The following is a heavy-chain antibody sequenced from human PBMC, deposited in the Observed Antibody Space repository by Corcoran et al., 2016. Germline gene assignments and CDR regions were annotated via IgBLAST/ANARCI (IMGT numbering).Heavy chain of an antibody. D-gene: IGHD6-19*01. CDR3: ARAVAGIGRNSYYFYY. Sequence: QLQLQESGPGLVKPSETLSLTCTVSGGSISSSSYYWGWIRQPPGKGLEWIGSIYYSGSTYYNPSLKSRVTISVDTSKNQFSLKLSSVTAADTAVYYCARAVAGIGRNSYYFYYWGQGTLVTVSS. J-gene: IGHJ4*02. CDR2: IYYSGST. V-gene: IGHV4-39*01. CDR1: GGSISSSSYY.